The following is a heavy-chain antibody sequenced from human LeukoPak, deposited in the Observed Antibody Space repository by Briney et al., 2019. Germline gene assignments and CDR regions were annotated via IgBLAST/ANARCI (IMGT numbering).Heavy chain of an antibody. CDR3: ARKTDSGGSGDY. Sequence: GGSLRLSCAVSEFAVSNNFMTWVRQAPGKGLECVSIIYSRGGTYYADSVRGRFTISRDNSKNTLYLQMNSLRAEDTAVYFCARKTDSGGSGDYWGQGTLVTVSS. CDR1: EFAVSNNF. V-gene: IGHV3-53*01. J-gene: IGHJ4*02. D-gene: IGHD3-22*01. CDR2: IYSRGGT.